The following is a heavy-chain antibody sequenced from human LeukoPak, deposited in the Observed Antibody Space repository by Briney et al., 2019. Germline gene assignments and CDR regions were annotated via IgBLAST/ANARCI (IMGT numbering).Heavy chain of an antibody. CDR2: ISSSGSTI. CDR1: GFTFSSYE. D-gene: IGHD2-8*01. V-gene: IGHV3-48*03. CDR3: ARDPLYCTNGVCSPNYFDY. Sequence: GGSLRLSCAASGFTFSSYEMNWVRQAPGKGLEWVSYISSSGSTIYYADSVKGRFTISRDNAKNSLYLQMNSLRAEDTAVYYCARDPLYCTNGVCSPNYFDYWGQGTLVTVSS. J-gene: IGHJ4*02.